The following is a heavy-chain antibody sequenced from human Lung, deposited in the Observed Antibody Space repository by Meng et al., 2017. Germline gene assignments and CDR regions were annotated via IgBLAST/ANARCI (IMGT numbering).Heavy chain of an antibody. CDR2: INTDGTTT. CDR1: GFTFSSYW. Sequence: VEAGGGLVPPGGSLSLSVSASGFTFSSYWMHWVRQTPGKGLVWVSRINTDGTTTTYADSVKGRFTISRDNAKNTLYLQMNSLRGEDTAVYYCARDVAGRGGYWGQGTLVTVSS. CDR3: ARDVAGRGGY. V-gene: IGHV3-74*01. J-gene: IGHJ4*02. D-gene: IGHD1-26*01.